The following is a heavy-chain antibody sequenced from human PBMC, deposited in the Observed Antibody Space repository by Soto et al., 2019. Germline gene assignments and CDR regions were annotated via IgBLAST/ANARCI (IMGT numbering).Heavy chain of an antibody. V-gene: IGHV4-59*12. CDR2: IYYSGST. CDR1: GGSISSYY. J-gene: IGHJ4*02. CDR3: ARAARGYSYFDY. Sequence: SETLSLTCTVSGGSISSYYWSWIRQPPGKGLEWIGYIYYSGSTNYNPSLKSRVTISVDTSKNQFSLNLISVTAADTAVYYCARAARGYSYFDYWGQGTLVTVS. D-gene: IGHD5-18*01.